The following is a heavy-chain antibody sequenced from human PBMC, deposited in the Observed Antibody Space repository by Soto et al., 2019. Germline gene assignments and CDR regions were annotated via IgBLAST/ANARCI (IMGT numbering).Heavy chain of an antibody. CDR1: GFTFSSYA. Sequence: GGSLRLSCAASGFTFSSYAMSWVRQAPGKGLEWVSAISGSGGSTYYADSVKGRFTISRDNSKNTLYLQMNSLRAEDTAVYYCAKDIPIWSYGYKALDYWGQGTLVTVSS. J-gene: IGHJ4*02. V-gene: IGHV3-23*01. CDR3: AKDIPIWSYGYKALDY. CDR2: ISGSGGST. D-gene: IGHD5-18*01.